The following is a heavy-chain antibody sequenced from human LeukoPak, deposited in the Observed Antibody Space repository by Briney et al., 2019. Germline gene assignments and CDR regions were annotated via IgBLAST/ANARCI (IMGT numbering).Heavy chain of an antibody. CDR2: VYSTGNV. V-gene: IGHV4-39*02. J-gene: IGHJ4*02. D-gene: IGHD2-8*01. CDR1: GVSVNSCTFF. Sequence: SETLSLTCSVSGVSVNSCTFFWNWVRQPPGMGLEWIGSVYSTGNVYQSPSLQSRAAISVDASNNSFSLTLQSVTAADTAVYFCVRGAMVSKPGDFWGPGTLVIVSS. CDR3: VRGAMVSKPGDF.